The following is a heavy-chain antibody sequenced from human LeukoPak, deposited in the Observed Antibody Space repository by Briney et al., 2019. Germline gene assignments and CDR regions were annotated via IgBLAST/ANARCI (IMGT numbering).Heavy chain of an antibody. J-gene: IGHJ5*02. D-gene: IGHD2-2*01. CDR3: AREARGYCSSTGCPPWFDP. Sequence: GASVKVSCKASGGTFSSYAISWVRQAPGQGLEWMGRIIPILGIANYAQKFQGRVTITADKSTSTAYMELSSLRSEDTAVYYCAREARGYCSSTGCPPWFDPWGQGTLVTVSS. CDR1: GGTFSSYA. CDR2: IIPILGIA. V-gene: IGHV1-69*04.